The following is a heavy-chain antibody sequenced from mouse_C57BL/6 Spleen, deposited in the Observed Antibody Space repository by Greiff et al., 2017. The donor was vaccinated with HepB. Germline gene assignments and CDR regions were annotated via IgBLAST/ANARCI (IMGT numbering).Heavy chain of an antibody. V-gene: IGHV14-2*01. CDR1: GFNIKDYY. J-gene: IGHJ2*01. CDR2: IDPEDGET. CDR3: ASPTTAFDY. D-gene: IGHD1-2*01. Sequence: EVQVVESGAELVKPGASVKLSCTASGFNIKDYYMHWVKQRTEQGLEWIGRIDPEDGETKYAPKFQGKATITEDTSSNTAYLQLSSLTSEDTAVYCCASPTTAFDYWGQGTTLTVSS.